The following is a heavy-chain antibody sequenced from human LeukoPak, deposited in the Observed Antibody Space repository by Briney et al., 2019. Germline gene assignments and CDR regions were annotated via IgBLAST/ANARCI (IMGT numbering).Heavy chain of an antibody. CDR1: GFTFSTYA. J-gene: IGHJ6*02. V-gene: IGHV3-23*01. D-gene: IGHD1-1*01. CDR2: ISGSGHTT. Sequence: GGSLRLSCAASGFTFSTYAMNWVRQAPGKGLDWLSSISGSGHTTYYADSVKGRFTISRDNSKNTLYLQMNSLRAEDTAVYYCARRGTGHGMDVWGQGTTVIVSS. CDR3: ARRGTGHGMDV.